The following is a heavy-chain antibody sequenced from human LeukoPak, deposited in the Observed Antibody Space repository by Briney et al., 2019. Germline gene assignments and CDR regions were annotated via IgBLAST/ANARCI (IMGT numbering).Heavy chain of an antibody. D-gene: IGHD6-19*01. Sequence: GGSLRLSCAASGFTFSSYAMSWVRQAPGKGLERVSAISGSGGSTYYADSVKGRFTISRDNSKNTLYLQMNSLRAEDTAVYYCAKDPPAVAGLYNWFDPWGQGTLVTVSS. CDR2: ISGSGGST. CDR3: AKDPPAVAGLYNWFDP. J-gene: IGHJ5*02. CDR1: GFTFSSYA. V-gene: IGHV3-23*01.